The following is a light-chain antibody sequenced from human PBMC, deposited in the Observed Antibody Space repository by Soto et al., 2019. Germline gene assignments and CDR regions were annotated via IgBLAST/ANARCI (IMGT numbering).Light chain of an antibody. V-gene: IGKV3-15*01. CDR1: QSVNSN. CDR3: QQYNNRPPDT. CDR2: GAS. J-gene: IGKJ2*01. Sequence: EIVMTQSPATLSVSPGERATLSYRASQSVNSNLAWYQQKPGQAPRLLIYGASTRVAGIPARFSGSGSGTEFSLTISSLQSEDFAVYYCQQYNNRPPDTFGQGTKLEIK.